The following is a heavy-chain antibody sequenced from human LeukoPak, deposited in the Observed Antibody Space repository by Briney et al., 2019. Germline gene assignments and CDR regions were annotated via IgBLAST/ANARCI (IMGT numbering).Heavy chain of an antibody. CDR3: ATGGPWDLLKY. CDR1: GDTLTELS. CDR2: FDPEHCEM. Sequence: GASVKVSCKVSGDTLTELSTHWVRQAPGKGLEWMGGFDPEHCEMIYAQKLQGRVTMTEDRSTDTAYMELSSLRSEDTAVYYCATGGPWDLLKYWGQGTLVTVSS. J-gene: IGHJ4*02. D-gene: IGHD3-9*01. V-gene: IGHV1-24*01.